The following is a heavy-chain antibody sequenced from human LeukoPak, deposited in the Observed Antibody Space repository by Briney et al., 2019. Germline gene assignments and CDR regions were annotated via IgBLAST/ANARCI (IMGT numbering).Heavy chain of an antibody. Sequence: ASVKVSCKASGYTFTGYYMHWVRQAPGQGLEWMGWINPNSGGTNYAQKFQGRVTMTRDTSISTAYMELSRLRSDDTAVYYCARVKAAAGPNYYYYYYYMDVWGKGTTVTVSS. V-gene: IGHV1-2*02. D-gene: IGHD6-13*01. CDR1: GYTFTGYY. J-gene: IGHJ6*03. CDR2: INPNSGGT. CDR3: ARVKAAAGPNYYYYYYYMDV.